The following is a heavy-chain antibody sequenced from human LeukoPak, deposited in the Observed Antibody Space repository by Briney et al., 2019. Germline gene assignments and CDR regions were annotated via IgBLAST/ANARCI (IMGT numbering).Heavy chain of an antibody. J-gene: IGHJ4*02. D-gene: IGHD2-2*01. CDR1: GGSISSSSYY. CDR3: ARDPLLYCSSTSCPPKAFDY. Sequence: SETLSLTCTVSGGSISSSSYYWGWIRQPPGKGLEWIGSIYYSGSTYYNPSLKSRVTISVDTSKNQFSLKLSSVTAADTAVYYCARDPLLYCSSTSCPPKAFDYWGQGTLVTVSS. CDR2: IYYSGST. V-gene: IGHV4-39*07.